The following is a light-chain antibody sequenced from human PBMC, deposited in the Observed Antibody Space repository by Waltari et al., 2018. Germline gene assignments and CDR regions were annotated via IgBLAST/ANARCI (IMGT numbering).Light chain of an antibody. CDR1: ALPKQF. Sequence: SYELTQPPSVSVSPGQTARITCSGDALPKQFAYWYQQKPGQAPVVVIYKDIERPSGIPERFSGSSSGTRVTLTISGVQAEDEADYYCQSTDSSGTVVFGGGTKLTVL. CDR2: KDI. J-gene: IGLJ2*01. V-gene: IGLV3-25*03. CDR3: QSTDSSGTVV.